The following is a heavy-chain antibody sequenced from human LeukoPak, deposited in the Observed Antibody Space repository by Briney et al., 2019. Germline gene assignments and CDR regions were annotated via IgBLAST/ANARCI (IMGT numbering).Heavy chain of an antibody. J-gene: IGHJ4*02. CDR2: IKSNTDGSTT. CDR1: GFTFTNAW. Sequence: RTGGSLRLSCAASGFTFTNAWMTWVRQAPGKGLEWVGRIKSNTDGSTTDYAAPVKGRFTISRDDSKNTLNLQMNSLKTEDTAVYYCTTFYYYGSGSYLGYWGQGTLVTVSS. CDR3: TTFYYYGSGSYLGY. V-gene: IGHV3-15*01. D-gene: IGHD3-10*01.